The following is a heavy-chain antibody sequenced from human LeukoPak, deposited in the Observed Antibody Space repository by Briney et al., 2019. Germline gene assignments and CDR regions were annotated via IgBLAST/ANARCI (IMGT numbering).Heavy chain of an antibody. Sequence: GGSLRLSCAASGFTFSSYWMSWVRRAPGKGLEWVANIKQDGSEKYYVDSVKGRFTISRDNTKNSQYLQMNSLRVEDTAVYYCARIKNYYDRDGMDVWGQGTTVTVYS. CDR2: IKQDGSEK. D-gene: IGHD3-22*01. V-gene: IGHV3-7*03. CDR3: ARIKNYYDRDGMDV. CDR1: GFTFSSYW. J-gene: IGHJ6*02.